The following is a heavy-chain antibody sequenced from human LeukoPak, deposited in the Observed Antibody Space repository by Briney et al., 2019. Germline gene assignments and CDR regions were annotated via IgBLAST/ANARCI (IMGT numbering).Heavy chain of an antibody. V-gene: IGHV3-23*01. J-gene: IGHJ3*02. D-gene: IGHD4-23*01. CDR2: ISGSGGST. CDR1: GFIFSSFS. Sequence: GSLRLSCAASGFIFSSFSVSWVRQAPGKGLEWVSAISGSGGSTYYADSVKGRFTISRDNSKNTLYLQMNSLRAEDTAVYYCAKDWSNYGGNSEAAFDIWGQGTMVTVSS. CDR3: AKDWSNYGGNSEAAFDI.